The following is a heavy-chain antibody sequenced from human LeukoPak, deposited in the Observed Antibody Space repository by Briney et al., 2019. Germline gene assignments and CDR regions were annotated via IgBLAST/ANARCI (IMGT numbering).Heavy chain of an antibody. CDR1: GASLSGSY. Sequence: SETLSLTWAVSGASLSGSYCTWVRQSPGEGLGCIVEINHSVRTNYNPSLQSRVTIPVDTTRSQFSLILRSVTAADTAVYYCARDPCSSINCPLRFWGQGTLVTVSS. D-gene: IGHD2-2*01. J-gene: IGHJ4*02. CDR2: INHSVRT. V-gene: IGHV4-34*01. CDR3: ARDPCSSINCPLRF.